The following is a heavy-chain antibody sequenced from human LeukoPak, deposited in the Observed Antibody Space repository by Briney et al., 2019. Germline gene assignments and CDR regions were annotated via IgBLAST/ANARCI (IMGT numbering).Heavy chain of an antibody. CDR1: GFTFSTFA. CDR3: AKDKEGVDDY. J-gene: IGHJ4*02. CDR2: IFPSGGEI. D-gene: IGHD3-16*01. Sequence: GGSLRLSCAASGFTFSTFAMIWVRHPPGKGLEWVSSIFPSGGEIHYADSVRGRFTISRDNSKSTLSLQMNSLRAEDTAVYYCAKDKEGVDDYWGQGTLVTVSS. V-gene: IGHV3-23*01.